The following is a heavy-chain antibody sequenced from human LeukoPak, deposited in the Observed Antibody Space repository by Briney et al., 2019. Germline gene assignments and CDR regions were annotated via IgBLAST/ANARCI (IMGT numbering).Heavy chain of an antibody. CDR2: IYYTGST. D-gene: IGHD4-23*01. Sequence: SETLSLTCTVSGGSISSYYWSWIRQPPGKGLEWIGYIYYTGSTNYNPSLKSRVTISVDPSKNQFSLKLTSVTAADTAVYSCARGGNWNFFDYWGQGTLVTVSS. CDR1: GGSISSYY. CDR3: ARGGNWNFFDY. J-gene: IGHJ4*02. V-gene: IGHV4-59*08.